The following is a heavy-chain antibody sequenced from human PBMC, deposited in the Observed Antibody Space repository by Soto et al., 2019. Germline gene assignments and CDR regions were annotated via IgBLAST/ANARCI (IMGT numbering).Heavy chain of an antibody. D-gene: IGHD4-17*01. CDR3: ARGLRGYGDYPSYYYYMDV. V-gene: IGHV4-34*01. CDR1: GGSFSGYY. CDR2: INHSGST. J-gene: IGHJ6*03. Sequence: PSETLSLTCAVYGGSFSGYYWSWIRQPPGKGLEWIGEINHSGSTNYNPSLKSRVTISVDTSKNQFSLKLSSVTAADTAVYYCARGLRGYGDYPSYYYYMDVWGKGTTVTVSS.